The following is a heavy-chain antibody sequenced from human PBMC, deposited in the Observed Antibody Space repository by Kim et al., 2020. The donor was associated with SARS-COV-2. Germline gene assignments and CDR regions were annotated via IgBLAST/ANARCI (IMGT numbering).Heavy chain of an antibody. J-gene: IGHJ6*02. V-gene: IGHV3-53*01. CDR1: GFTVSSNY. Sequence: GGSLRLSCAASGFTVSSNYMSWVRQAPGKGLEWVSVIYSGGSTYYADSVKGRFTISRDNSKNTLYLQMNSLRAEDTAVYYCASHSSSWYRGWVYYYGMDVWGQGTTVTVSS. CDR3: ASHSSSWYRGWVYYYGMDV. CDR2: IYSGGST. D-gene: IGHD6-13*01.